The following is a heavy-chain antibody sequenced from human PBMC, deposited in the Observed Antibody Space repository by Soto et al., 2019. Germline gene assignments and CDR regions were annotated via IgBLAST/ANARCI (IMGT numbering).Heavy chain of an antibody. CDR3: ARYCSGGSCYSGFDY. Sequence: ASVKVSCKASGGTFSSYTISWVRQAPGQGLEWMGRIIPILGIANYAQKFQGRVTITADKSTSTAYMELSSLRSEDTAVYYCARYCSGGSCYSGFDYWGQGTLVTVSS. J-gene: IGHJ4*02. D-gene: IGHD2-15*01. CDR1: GGTFSSYT. CDR2: IIPILGIA. V-gene: IGHV1-69*02.